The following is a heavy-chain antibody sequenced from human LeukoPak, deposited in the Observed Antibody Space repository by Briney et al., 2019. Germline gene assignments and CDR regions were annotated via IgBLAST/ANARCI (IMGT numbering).Heavy chain of an antibody. CDR2: LTSSSDTT. D-gene: IGHD5-24*01. CDR1: GSTFGSYV. V-gene: IGHV3-23*01. Sequence: GGSLRPSCAASGSTFGSYVMGWVRPPPGRGRGWVATLTSSSDTTYYGDSVKGRFTISRDNSKNTLYLQMHSLRAEDTAIYYCVNRDGGWLQSSGTDVWGQGTAVTVS. CDR3: VNRDGGWLQSSGTDV. J-gene: IGHJ6*02.